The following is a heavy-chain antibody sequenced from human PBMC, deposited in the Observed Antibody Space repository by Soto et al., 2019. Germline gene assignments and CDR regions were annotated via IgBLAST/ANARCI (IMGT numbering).Heavy chain of an antibody. CDR3: ASLIVGTSYFDP. V-gene: IGHV4-31*03. CDR2: IYYSGST. Sequence: SETLSLTCTVSGGSISTDGHYWSWIRQHPGKGLEWLGYIYYSGSTYYNPSLKSRLTISIDTSESQFSLKLNSVAAADTAVYYCASLIVGTSYFDPWGRGTQVTVSS. CDR1: GGSISTDGHY. J-gene: IGHJ4*02. D-gene: IGHD1-26*01.